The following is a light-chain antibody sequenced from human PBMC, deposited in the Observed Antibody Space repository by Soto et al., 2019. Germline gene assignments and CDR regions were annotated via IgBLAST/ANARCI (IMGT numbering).Light chain of an antibody. Sequence: DIQMTQSPSSLSASVGDRVTIPCRSSQSIISYFSWYQQKPGKAPKVLIYAASSLQSGVTSRFSGSGSGTDFTLTISSLQPEDFATYYCQQSYSTPPEGLTFGGGTKVDI. CDR1: QSIISY. J-gene: IGKJ4*01. CDR2: AAS. V-gene: IGKV1-39*01. CDR3: QQSYSTPPEGLT.